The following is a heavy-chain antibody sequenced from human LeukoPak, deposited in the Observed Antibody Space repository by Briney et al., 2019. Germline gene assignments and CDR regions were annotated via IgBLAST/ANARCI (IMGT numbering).Heavy chain of an antibody. J-gene: IGHJ5*02. CDR3: ATSEKWFDP. CDR1: GGSISSSSYY. Sequence: PSETLSLTCTVSGGSISSSSYYWGWIRQPPGKGLEWIGSIYYSGSTYYNPPLKSRVTISVDTSKNQFSLKLSSVTAADTAVYYCATSEKWFDPWGQGTPVTVSS. V-gene: IGHV4-39*01. CDR2: IYYSGST.